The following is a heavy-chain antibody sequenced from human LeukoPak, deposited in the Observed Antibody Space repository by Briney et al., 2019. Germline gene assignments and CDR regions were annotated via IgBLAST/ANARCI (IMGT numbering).Heavy chain of an antibody. J-gene: IGHJ4*02. D-gene: IGHD6-13*01. Sequence: QPGGSLRLSCAASGFTFSSYAMHWVRQAPGKGLEWVANIKPDGTTKFYVDSVKGRFTISRDNALNSLYLQMNSLRAEDTAIYYCARSIPYGTTWYGRSDYWGQGTLVTVSS. CDR1: GFTFSSYA. V-gene: IGHV3-7*03. CDR2: IKPDGTTK. CDR3: ARSIPYGTTWYGRSDY.